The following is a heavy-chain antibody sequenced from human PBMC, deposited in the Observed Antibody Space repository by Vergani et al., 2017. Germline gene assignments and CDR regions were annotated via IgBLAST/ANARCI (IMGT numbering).Heavy chain of an antibody. Sequence: EVQLVESGGGLVQPGRSLRLSCAASGVTFDYYGMHWVRQAPGKGLEWVSSISWNSGSIGYADSVKGRFTISRDNSKNTLYLQMNSLRAEDTAVYYCARDPGQYSSSQNYYYYRDVWGKGTTVTVS. D-gene: IGHD6-13*01. CDR2: ISWNSGSI. J-gene: IGHJ6*03. V-gene: IGHV3-9*01. CDR3: ARDPGQYSSSQNYYYYRDV. CDR1: GVTFDYYG.